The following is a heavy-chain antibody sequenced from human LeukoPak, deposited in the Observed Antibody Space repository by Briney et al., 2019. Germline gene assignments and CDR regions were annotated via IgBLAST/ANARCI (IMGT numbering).Heavy chain of an antibody. CDR1: GGSFSGYY. V-gene: IGHV4-34*01. CDR3: ARCRFDFWSGPFAGD. D-gene: IGHD3-3*01. Sequence: SETLSLTCAVYGGSFSGYYWSWIRQPPGKGLEWIGEINHSGSTNYNPSLKSRVTISVDTSKNQFSLKLSSVTAADTAVYYCARCRFDFWSGPFAGDWGQGTLVTVSS. CDR2: INHSGST. J-gene: IGHJ4*02.